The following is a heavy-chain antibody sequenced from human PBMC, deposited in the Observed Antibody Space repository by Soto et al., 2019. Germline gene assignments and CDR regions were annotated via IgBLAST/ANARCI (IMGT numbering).Heavy chain of an antibody. V-gene: IGHV3-21*01. CDR3: ARESEDLTSNFDY. CDR2: ISSTTNYI. CDR1: GFTFTRYS. J-gene: IGHJ4*02. Sequence: GGSLRLSCAASGFTFTRYSMNWVRQAPGKGLEWVSSISSTTNYIYYTDSMKGRFTVSRDNAKNSVYLEMNSLSAEDTAVYYCARESEDLTSNFDYWGQGTLVTVSS.